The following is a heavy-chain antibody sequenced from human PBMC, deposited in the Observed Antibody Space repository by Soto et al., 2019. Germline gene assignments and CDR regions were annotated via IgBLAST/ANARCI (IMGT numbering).Heavy chain of an antibody. CDR1: GGSISSSNW. V-gene: IGHV4-4*02. Sequence: QVQLQESGPGLVKPSGTLSLTCAVSGGSISSSNWWSWVRQPPGKGLEWIGEIYHSGSTNYNPSLKRRGTISVDKSQNQFPLQLSSVTAADTAVYYCARVSGSYYYGMDVWGQGTTVTVSS. J-gene: IGHJ6*02. D-gene: IGHD1-26*01. CDR2: IYHSGST. CDR3: ARVSGSYYYGMDV.